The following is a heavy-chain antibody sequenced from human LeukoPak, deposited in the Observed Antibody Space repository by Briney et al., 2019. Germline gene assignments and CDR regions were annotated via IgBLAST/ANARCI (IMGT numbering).Heavy chain of an antibody. Sequence: ASVKVSCKASGYTFTSYAMNWVRQAPGQGLEWMGWINTNTGNPTYAHGFTGRFVFSLDTSVSTAYLQISSLKAEDTAVYYCARSVRWFGELYYYYYYMDVWGKGTTVTVSS. CDR2: INTNTGNP. CDR1: GYTFTSYA. J-gene: IGHJ6*03. D-gene: IGHD3-10*01. V-gene: IGHV7-4-1*02. CDR3: ARSVRWFGELYYYYYYMDV.